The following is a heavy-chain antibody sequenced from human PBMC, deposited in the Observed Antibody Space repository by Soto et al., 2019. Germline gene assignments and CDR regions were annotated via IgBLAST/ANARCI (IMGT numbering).Heavy chain of an antibody. V-gene: IGHV3-49*04. CDR3: TRDQPITP. CDR1: GFTFGDYA. J-gene: IGHJ3*01. CDR2: IRSKGSGGTS. D-gene: IGHD3-10*01. Sequence: GGSLRLSCTASGFTFGDYAMSWVRQAPGKGLEGVGFIRSKGSGGTSEYAASVKGRFTFSRDDSKSIAYLQMNSLKIEDTAVYYCTRDQPITPWGQGTMVTVSS.